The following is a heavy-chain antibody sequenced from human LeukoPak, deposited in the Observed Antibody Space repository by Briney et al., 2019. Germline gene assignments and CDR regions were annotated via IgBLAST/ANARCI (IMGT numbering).Heavy chain of an antibody. CDR3: ARDDNGDNWFDP. V-gene: IGHV1-46*01. Sequence: ASVSLSCKASGYTFTRYYMNWVRQAPGQGLEWMGVINPSGGSTSYAQKFQGRVTMTRDTSTSTVYMELSSLRSEDTAVYYCARDDNGDNWFDPWGQGTLGTVSS. D-gene: IGHD4-17*01. CDR2: INPSGGST. CDR1: GYTFTRYY. J-gene: IGHJ5*02.